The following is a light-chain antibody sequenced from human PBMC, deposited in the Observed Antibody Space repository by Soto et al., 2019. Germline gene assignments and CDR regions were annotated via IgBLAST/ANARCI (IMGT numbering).Light chain of an antibody. CDR2: DAS. J-gene: IGKJ2*01. V-gene: IGKV3-11*01. CDR1: QSVSSY. CDR3: QQRSNWPPYT. Sequence: EIVLTQSPATLSLSPGERATLSCRASQSVSSYLAWYQQKPVQAPRLLIYDASNRATGIPARFIGSGSATDFTLTISSLELEDFSVYYCQQRSNWPPYTFGQGTKLEIK.